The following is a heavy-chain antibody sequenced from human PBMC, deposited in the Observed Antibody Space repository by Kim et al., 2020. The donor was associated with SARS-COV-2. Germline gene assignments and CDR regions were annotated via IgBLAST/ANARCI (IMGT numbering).Heavy chain of an antibody. D-gene: IGHD3-22*01. V-gene: IGHV3-15*01. CDR2: IKSKTDGGTT. CDR3: TTYPRRITMIVVVNEDY. Sequence: GGSLRLSCAASGFTFSNAWMSWVRQAPGKGLEWVGRIKSKTDGGTTDYAAPVKGRFTISRDDSKNTLYLQMNSLKTEDTAVYYCTTYPRRITMIVVVNEDYWGQGTLVTVSS. J-gene: IGHJ4*02. CDR1: GFTFSNAW.